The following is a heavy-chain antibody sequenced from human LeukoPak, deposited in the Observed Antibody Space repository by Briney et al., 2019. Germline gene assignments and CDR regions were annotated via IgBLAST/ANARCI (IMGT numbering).Heavy chain of an antibody. CDR2: ITYSGGST. V-gene: IGHV3-23*01. Sequence: PGGSLRLSCAASRFTFSCSAMSWVRQAPGKGLEWVSGITYSGGSTYYADSVKGRFTISRDNSKNTLYLQMNSLRAEDTAAYYCAKGGSGNFPFDYWGQGTLVAVSS. CDR3: AKGGSGNFPFDY. J-gene: IGHJ4*02. D-gene: IGHD1-26*01. CDR1: RFTFSCSA.